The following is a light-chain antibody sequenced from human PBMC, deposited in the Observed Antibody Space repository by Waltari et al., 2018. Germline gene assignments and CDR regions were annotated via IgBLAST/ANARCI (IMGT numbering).Light chain of an antibody. CDR2: DAS. CDR1: QSVSTN. CDR3: QQYNNWPRV. Sequence: EIVMKQSPATLSVSPGERATLSCRASQSVSTNLVWYQQKPGQAPRLLIYDASTRATGIPARFSGSGSGTEFTLTISGLQSEDFAVYHCQQYNNWPRVFGPGTKVDIK. J-gene: IGKJ3*01. V-gene: IGKV3-15*01.